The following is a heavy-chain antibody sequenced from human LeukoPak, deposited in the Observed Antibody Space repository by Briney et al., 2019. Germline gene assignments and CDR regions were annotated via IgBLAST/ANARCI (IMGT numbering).Heavy chain of an antibody. D-gene: IGHD4-17*01. V-gene: IGHV3-48*01. CDR3: ARDTTVTKVDAFDI. J-gene: IGHJ3*02. CDR2: ISSSSSTI. Sequence: GGSLRLSCAASVFTFSSYSMNWVRQAPGKGLEWVSYISSSSSTIYYADSVKGRFTISRDNAKNSLYLQMNSLRAEDTAVYYCARDTTVTKVDAFDIWGQGTMVTVSS. CDR1: VFTFSSYS.